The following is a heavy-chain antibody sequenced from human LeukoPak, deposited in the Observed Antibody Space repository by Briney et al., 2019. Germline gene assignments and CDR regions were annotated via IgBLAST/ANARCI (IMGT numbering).Heavy chain of an antibody. V-gene: IGHV4-39*07. Sequence: PSETLSLTCTVSGGSISSSSYYWGWIRQPPGKGLEWIGSIYYSGSTYYNPSLKSRVTISVDTSKNQFSLKLSSVTAADTAVYYCARVGSSGHEMDWGQGTLVTVSS. CDR2: IYYSGST. D-gene: IGHD5-24*01. J-gene: IGHJ4*02. CDR3: ARVGSSGHEMD. CDR1: GGSISSSSYY.